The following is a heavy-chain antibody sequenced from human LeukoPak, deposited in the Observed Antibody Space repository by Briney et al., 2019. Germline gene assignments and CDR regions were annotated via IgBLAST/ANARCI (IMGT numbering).Heavy chain of an antibody. CDR3: AGSLGPLTEY. Sequence: GGSLRLSCAASGFTFSSYAMSWVRQAPGKGLEWVSGISGSGDNTYYADSVKGRFTISRDNAKNTLYLQMNSLRAEDTAVYYFAGSLGPLTEYGGQGTLVTVTS. V-gene: IGHV3-23*01. D-gene: IGHD7-27*01. CDR2: ISGSGDNT. J-gene: IGHJ4*02. CDR1: GFTFSSYA.